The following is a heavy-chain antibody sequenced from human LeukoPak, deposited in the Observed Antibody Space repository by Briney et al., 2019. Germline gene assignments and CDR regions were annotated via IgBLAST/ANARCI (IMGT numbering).Heavy chain of an antibody. V-gene: IGHV1-69*13. J-gene: IGHJ6*02. D-gene: IGHD1-1*01. Sequence: ASVKVSCKASGGTFSSYAISWVRQAPGQGLEWMGGIIPIFGTANYAQKFQGRVTITADESTSTAYMELSSLRSDDTAVYYCARAHWNPARSGYYYGMDVWGQGTTVTVSS. CDR2: IIPIFGTA. CDR1: GGTFSSYA. CDR3: ARAHWNPARSGYYYGMDV.